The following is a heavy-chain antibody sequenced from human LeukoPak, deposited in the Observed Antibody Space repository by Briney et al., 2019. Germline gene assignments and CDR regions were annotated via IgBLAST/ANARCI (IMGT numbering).Heavy chain of an antibody. V-gene: IGHV5-51*01. CDR1: VFSFTNYW. J-gene: IGHJ6*02. CDR2: IYPGDSDT. CDR3: ARPGAAAGTIHYYYGMDV. Sequence: GESLKISCKTSVFSFTNYWIAWVRQMPGEGLEWMGSIYPGDSDTRYNPSFQGQVTISADKSISTAYLQWSSLKASDTAMYYCARPGAAAGTIHYYYGMDVWGQGTTVTVSS. D-gene: IGHD6-13*01.